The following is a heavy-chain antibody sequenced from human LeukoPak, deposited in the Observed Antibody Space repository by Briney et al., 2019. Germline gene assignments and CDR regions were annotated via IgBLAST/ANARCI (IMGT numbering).Heavy chain of an antibody. CDR1: GGSFSGYY. CDR3: ARRRGLEWTRFHWYFDL. CDR2: INHSGST. D-gene: IGHD3-3*01. Sequence: SETLSLTCAVYGGSFSGYYWSWIRQPPGKGLEWIGEINHSGSTNYNPSLKSRVTISVDTSKNQFSLKLSSVTAADTAVYYCARRRGLEWTRFHWYFDLWGRGTLVTVSS. J-gene: IGHJ2*01. V-gene: IGHV4-34*01.